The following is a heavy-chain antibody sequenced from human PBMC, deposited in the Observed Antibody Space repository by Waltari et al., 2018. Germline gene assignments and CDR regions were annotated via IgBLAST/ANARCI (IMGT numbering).Heavy chain of an antibody. D-gene: IGHD5-12*01. CDR3: ARDGGYSGYEDAFDI. Sequence: EVQMVESGGGWGQRGGALRLGCAAVGCTFSSYGMRGVRQAPGRGLEWVDNIKEYRMKKDDVGSVKGRFTSSRDNATNSLYLQMNSLRVEATALYYCARDGGYSGYEDAFDIWGQGTMVTVSS. CDR1: GCTFSSYG. J-gene: IGHJ3*02. V-gene: IGHV3-7*01. CDR2: IKEYRMKK.